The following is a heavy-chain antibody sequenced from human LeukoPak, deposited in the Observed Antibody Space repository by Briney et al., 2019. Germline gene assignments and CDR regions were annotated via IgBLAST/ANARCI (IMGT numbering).Heavy chain of an antibody. Sequence: PGGSLRLSGAAPGFTFDDYAMHWVRQAPGKGLEWVSGISWMSGRLAYADSVKGQFTIFRGNATNSLYLEMNSLRAEDTALYYCAKDRLITVSKLEDDVFDIWGQGTMVTVSS. CDR2: ISWMSGRL. J-gene: IGHJ3*02. CDR1: GFTFDDYA. V-gene: IGHV3-9*01. CDR3: AKDRLITVSKLEDDVFDI. D-gene: IGHD4-17*01.